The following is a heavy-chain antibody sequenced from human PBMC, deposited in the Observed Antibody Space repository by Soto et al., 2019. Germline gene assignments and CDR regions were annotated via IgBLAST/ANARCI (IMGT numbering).Heavy chain of an antibody. CDR2: ISYDGSNK. J-gene: IGHJ4*02. Sequence: ESGGGVVQPGRSLRLSCAASGFTFSSYGMHWVRQAPGKGLEWVAVISYDGSNKYYADSVKGRFTISRDNSKNTLYLQMNSLRAEDTAVYYCAKDHYCSGGSCSLDYWGQGTLVTVSS. CDR3: AKDHYCSGGSCSLDY. D-gene: IGHD2-15*01. CDR1: GFTFSSYG. V-gene: IGHV3-30*18.